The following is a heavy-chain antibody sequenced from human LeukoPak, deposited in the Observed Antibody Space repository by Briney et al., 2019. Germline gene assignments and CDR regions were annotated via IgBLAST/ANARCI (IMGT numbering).Heavy chain of an antibody. J-gene: IGHJ4*02. CDR3: ARDHVDPYYGSGSYPYYFDY. Sequence: SVKVSCKASGGTFSSYAISWVRQAPGHGREWMGRIITILGIANYAQKFQGRVTITADKSTSTAYMELSSLRAEDTAVYHCARDHVDPYYGSGSYPYYFDYCGQGTLVTVSS. CDR1: GGTFSSYA. V-gene: IGHV1-69*04. D-gene: IGHD3-10*01. CDR2: IITILGIA.